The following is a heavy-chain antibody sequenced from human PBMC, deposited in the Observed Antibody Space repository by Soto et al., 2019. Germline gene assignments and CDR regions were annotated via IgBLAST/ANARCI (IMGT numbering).Heavy chain of an antibody. Sequence: SETLSLTCTVSGGSISSYYWSWIRQPPGKGLEWIGYIYYSGSTNYNPSLKSRVTISVDTSKNQFSLKLSSVTAADTAVYYCATIEGQLGFDYWGQGTLVTVSS. D-gene: IGHD6-6*01. V-gene: IGHV4-59*12. CDR3: ATIEGQLGFDY. CDR2: IYYSGST. CDR1: GGSISSYY. J-gene: IGHJ4*02.